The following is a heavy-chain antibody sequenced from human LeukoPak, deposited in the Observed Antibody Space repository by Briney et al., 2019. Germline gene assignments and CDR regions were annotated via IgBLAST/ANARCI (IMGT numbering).Heavy chain of an antibody. J-gene: IGHJ4*02. D-gene: IGHD5-18*01. CDR3: AKARYRYGFGFDY. CDR1: GFTFSSYG. CDR2: IRYDGNNK. Sequence: GGSLRLSCAASGFTFSSYGMHWVRQAPGKGLEWVAFIRYDGNNKYYADSVKGRFTISRDNSKNTLYLQMNSPRAEDTAVYYCAKARYRYGFGFDYWGQGTLVTVSS. V-gene: IGHV3-30*02.